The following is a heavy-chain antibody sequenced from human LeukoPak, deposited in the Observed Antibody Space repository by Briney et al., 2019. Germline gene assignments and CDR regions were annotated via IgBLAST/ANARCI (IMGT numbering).Heavy chain of an antibody. CDR2: ISGSGGST. J-gene: IGHJ6*04. CDR3: AKDWYGSRSPLDV. D-gene: IGHD6-13*01. V-gene: IGHV3-23*01. Sequence: PGGSLRLSCAASGFTFSSYGMSWVRQAPGKGLEWVSAISGSGGSTYYADSVKGRFTISRDNSKNTLYLQMNSLKAEDTAVYYCAKDWYGSRSPLDVWGKGTTVTISS. CDR1: GFTFSSYG.